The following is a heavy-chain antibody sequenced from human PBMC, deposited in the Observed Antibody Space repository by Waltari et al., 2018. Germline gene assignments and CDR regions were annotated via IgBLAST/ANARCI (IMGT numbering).Heavy chain of an antibody. CDR1: GGYISSSNW. V-gene: IGHV4-4*02. D-gene: IGHD3-16*02. CDR3: ARDRLMITFGGVIVLAFFDY. Sequence: QVQLQESGPGLVKPSGTLSLTCAVSGGYISSSNWWSWVRQPPGKGREWIGEIYHSGRTNYNPSLKSRVTIAVDKSKNQFSLKLSSVTAADTAVYYCARDRLMITFGGVIVLAFFDYWGQGTLVTVSS. CDR2: IYHSGRT. J-gene: IGHJ4*02.